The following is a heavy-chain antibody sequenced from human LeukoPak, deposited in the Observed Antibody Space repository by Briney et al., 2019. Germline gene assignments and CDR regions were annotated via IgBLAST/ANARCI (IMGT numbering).Heavy chain of an antibody. CDR3: ARGAGIAAAGTDWFDP. D-gene: IGHD6-13*01. J-gene: IGHJ5*02. CDR1: GYTFTSYG. V-gene: IGHV1-18*04. CDR2: ISAYNGNT. Sequence: GASVKVSCIASGYTFTSYGISWVRQAPGQGLEWMGWISAYNGNTNYAQKLQGRVTMTTDTSTSTAYMELRSLRSDDTAVYYCARGAGIAAAGTDWFDPWGQGTLVTASS.